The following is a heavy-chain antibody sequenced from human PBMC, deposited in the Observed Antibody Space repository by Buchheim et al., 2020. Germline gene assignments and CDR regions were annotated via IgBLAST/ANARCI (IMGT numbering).Heavy chain of an antibody. CDR2: FSGSSGTT. CDR1: GFPFSSYA. D-gene: IGHD4-17*01. CDR3: AKETVTAGAGYYGMDV. V-gene: IGHV3-23*01. J-gene: IGHJ6*01. Sequence: EVQLLESGGGLIQPGGSLRLSCAASGFPFSSYAMSWVRQAPGKGLEWGSSFSGSSGTTYYADSVKGRFSISRDNSKNTLHLQMNSLRAGDTAVYYCAKETVTAGAGYYGMDVWGQGTT.